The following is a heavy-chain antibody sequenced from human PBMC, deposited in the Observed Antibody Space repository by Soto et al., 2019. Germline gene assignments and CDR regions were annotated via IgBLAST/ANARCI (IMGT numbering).Heavy chain of an antibody. J-gene: IGHJ4*02. V-gene: IGHV3-30-3*01. CDR1: GFTFSSYA. CDR2: ISYDGSNK. D-gene: IGHD3-22*01. Sequence: LRLSCAASGFTFSSYAMHWVRQAPGKGLEWVAVISYDGSNKYYADSVKGRFTISRDNSKNTLYLQMNSLRAEDTAVYYCARDSTMIVVVITSPDYWGQGTLVTVSS. CDR3: ARDSTMIVVVITSPDY.